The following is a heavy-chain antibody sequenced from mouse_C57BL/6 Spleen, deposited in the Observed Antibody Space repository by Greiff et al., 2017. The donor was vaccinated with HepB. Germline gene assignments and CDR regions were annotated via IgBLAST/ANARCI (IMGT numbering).Heavy chain of an antibody. V-gene: IGHV2-2*01. CDR3: ARNDDYDSFDV. J-gene: IGHJ1*03. D-gene: IGHD2-4*01. CDR1: GFSLTSYG. Sequence: QVQLQQSGPGLVQPSQSLSITCTVSGFSLTSYGVHWVRQSPGKGLEWLGVIWSGGSTDYNAAFISRLSISKDNSKSQVFFKMNSLQADDTAIYYCARNDDYDSFDVWGTGTTVTVSS. CDR2: IWSGGST.